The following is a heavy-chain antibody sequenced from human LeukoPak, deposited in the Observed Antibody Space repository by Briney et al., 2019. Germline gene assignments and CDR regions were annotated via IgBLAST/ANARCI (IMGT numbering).Heavy chain of an antibody. CDR2: ISAYNGNT. D-gene: IGHD2-2*01. J-gene: IGHJ6*02. CDR1: GYTFTSYG. V-gene: IGHV1-18*01. CDR3: ARGPDIVVVPAAPDTYDYYGVDV. Sequence: ASVKVSCKASGYTFTSYGISWVRQAPGQGLEWMGWISAYNGNTNYAQKLQGRVTMTTDTSTSTAYMELRSLRSDDTAVYYCARGPDIVVVPAAPDTYDYYGVDVWGQGTTVTVSS.